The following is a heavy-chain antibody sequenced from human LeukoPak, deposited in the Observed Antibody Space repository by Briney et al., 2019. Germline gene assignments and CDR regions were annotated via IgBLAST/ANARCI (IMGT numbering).Heavy chain of an antibody. CDR2: IYYSGST. D-gene: IGHD6-19*01. J-gene: IGHJ3*02. CDR1: GGSISSYY. V-gene: IGHV4-59*08. CDR3: ARQRQWLDAFDI. Sequence: SETLSLTCTVSGGSISSYYWSWIRQPPGKGLEWIGYIYYSGSTNYNPSLKSRVTISVDTSKNQFSLKLSSVTTEDTAVYYCARQRQWLDAFDIWGQGTMVTVSS.